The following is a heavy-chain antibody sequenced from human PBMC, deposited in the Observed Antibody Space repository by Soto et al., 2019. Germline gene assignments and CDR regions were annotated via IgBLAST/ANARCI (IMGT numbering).Heavy chain of an antibody. V-gene: IGHV1-69*02. D-gene: IGHD6-19*01. Sequence: SVKVSCKASGGTFSSYTISWVRQAPGQGLEWMGRIIPILGIANYAQKFQGRVTITADKSTSTAYMELSSLRSEDTAVYYCARVLGQWLVLDDSGQGTLVTVSS. CDR1: GGTFSSYT. CDR3: ARVLGQWLVLDD. J-gene: IGHJ4*02. CDR2: IIPILGIA.